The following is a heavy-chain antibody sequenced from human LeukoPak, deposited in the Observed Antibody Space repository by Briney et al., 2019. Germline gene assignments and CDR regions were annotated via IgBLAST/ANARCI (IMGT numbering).Heavy chain of an antibody. CDR3: ARAWGVRYYGSGSYRNAFDI. CDR2: IKRDGSEK. D-gene: IGHD3-10*01. Sequence: GGSLRLSCAASGFTFSSYWMSWVRQAPGKGLEWVANIKRDGSEKYYVDSVKGRFTISRDNAKNSLYLQMNSLRAEDTAVYYCARAWGVRYYGSGSYRNAFDIWGQGTMVTVSS. CDR1: GFTFSSYW. J-gene: IGHJ3*02. V-gene: IGHV3-7*01.